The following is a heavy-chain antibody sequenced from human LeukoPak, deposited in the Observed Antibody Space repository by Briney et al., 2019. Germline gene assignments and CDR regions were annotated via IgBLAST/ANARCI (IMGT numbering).Heavy chain of an antibody. V-gene: IGHV4-4*02. Sequence: SETLSLTCAVSGGSISSSNWWSWVRQPPGKGLEWIGEIYHSGSTNYNPSLKSRVTISVDKSKNQFSLKLSSVTAADTAVYYCARESGSGSYYNARREWFDPWGEGTLDPVSS. D-gene: IGHD3-10*01. CDR1: GGSISSSNW. CDR2: IYHSGST. CDR3: ARESGSGSYYNARREWFDP. J-gene: IGHJ5*02.